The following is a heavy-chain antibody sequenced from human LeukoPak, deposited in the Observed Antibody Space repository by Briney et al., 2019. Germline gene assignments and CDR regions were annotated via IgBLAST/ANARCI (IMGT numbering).Heavy chain of an antibody. Sequence: ASVKVSCKASGGTFSSYSINWVRQASGQGLEWMGWMNPDNGNTGYAQKFQGRVTMTRDTSISTAYMELSSLRSEDTAVYHCARGHFGVVIPFDYWGQGTLVTVSS. CDR3: ARGHFGVVIPFDY. J-gene: IGHJ4*02. V-gene: IGHV1-8*02. CDR1: GGTFSSYS. CDR2: MNPDNGNT. D-gene: IGHD3-3*01.